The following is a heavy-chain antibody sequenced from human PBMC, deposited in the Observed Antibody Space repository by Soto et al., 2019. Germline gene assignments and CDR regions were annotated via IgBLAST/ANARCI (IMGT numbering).Heavy chain of an antibody. J-gene: IGHJ4*02. CDR1: GGTFSSYT. CDR3: AREGLAGKMATTETFDY. V-gene: IGHV1-69*04. D-gene: IGHD5-12*01. CDR2: IIPILGIA. Sequence: SVKVSCKASGGTFSSYTISWVRQAPGQGLEWMGRIIPILGIANYAQKFQGRVTITADKSTSTAYMELSSLRSEDTAVYYCAREGLAGKMATTETFDYWGQGTLVTVSS.